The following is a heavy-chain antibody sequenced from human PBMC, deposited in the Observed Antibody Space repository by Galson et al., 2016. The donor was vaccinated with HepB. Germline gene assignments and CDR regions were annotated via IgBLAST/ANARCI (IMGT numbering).Heavy chain of an antibody. D-gene: IGHD3-3*01. CDR2: INHSGST. V-gene: IGHV4-34*01. CDR1: GGSLRGYC. Sequence: SETLSLTCAVYGGSLRGYCWSWIRQPPGKGLEWIAEINHSGSTNYNPSLKSRVIISLDTSRNQFSLKLNSVTAADTAMYYCARGLRNDFWSGYYYGKDVWGQGTTVTVSS. J-gene: IGHJ6*02. CDR3: ARGLRNDFWSGYYYGKDV.